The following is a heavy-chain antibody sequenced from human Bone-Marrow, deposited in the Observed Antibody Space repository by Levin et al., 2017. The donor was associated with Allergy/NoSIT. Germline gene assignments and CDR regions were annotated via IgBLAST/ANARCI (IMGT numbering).Heavy chain of an antibody. CDR2: IWYDGSNT. V-gene: IGHV3-33*01. Sequence: LSLTCAASGFTFSSYNMHWVRQAPGRGLEWVAAIWYDGSNTDYVDSVKGRFTISRDNSKNTLSLLMNNMRDEDTAVYFCVRDSGWYLSGFDYWGQGTLVTVSS. CDR3: VRDSGWYLSGFDY. D-gene: IGHD6-13*01. CDR1: GFTFSSYN. J-gene: IGHJ4*02.